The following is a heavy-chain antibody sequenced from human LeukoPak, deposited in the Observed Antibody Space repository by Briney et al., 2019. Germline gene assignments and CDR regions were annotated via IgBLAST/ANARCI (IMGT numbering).Heavy chain of an antibody. CDR1: GGTFSSYA. Sequence: ASVKVSCKASGGTFSSYAISWVRQAPGQGLEWMGGIIPIFGTANYAQKFQGRVTITADESTSTAYMELSSLRSEDTAVYYCATEGRARPSYGSGSPFDYWGQGTLVTVSS. CDR3: ATEGRARPSYGSGSPFDY. V-gene: IGHV1-69*13. CDR2: IIPIFGTA. J-gene: IGHJ4*02. D-gene: IGHD3-10*01.